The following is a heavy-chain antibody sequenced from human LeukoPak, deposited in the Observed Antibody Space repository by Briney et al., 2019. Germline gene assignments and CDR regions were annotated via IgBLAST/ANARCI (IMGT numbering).Heavy chain of an antibody. Sequence: GGSLRPSPALSGVSLSETGMNAVAQAPGKGLEWVGRIKSKTDGGTTDYVAPGKGRFTISRDDSENTLSLQMNSLKIEDTAGYYSTDGGTNFDSWGQGTLVTVSS. V-gene: IGHV3-15*01. CDR3: TDGGTNFDS. CDR1: GVSLSETG. J-gene: IGHJ4*02. D-gene: IGHD3-16*01. CDR2: IKSKTDGGTT.